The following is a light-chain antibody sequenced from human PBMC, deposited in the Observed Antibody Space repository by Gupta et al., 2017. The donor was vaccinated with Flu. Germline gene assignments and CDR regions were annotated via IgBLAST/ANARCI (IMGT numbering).Light chain of an antibody. J-gene: IGLJ3*02. CDR1: GGAVGSNDF. Sequence: VSIAIAGTGGAVGSNDFVYWYQQHPGEAPNLLIFDVKQWPAGVPDRFSGSKSGNTASLTISGLQAEDEADYYCCSYAGNNICVFGGGTKLTVL. V-gene: IGLV2-11*03. CDR3: CSYAGNNICV. CDR2: DVK.